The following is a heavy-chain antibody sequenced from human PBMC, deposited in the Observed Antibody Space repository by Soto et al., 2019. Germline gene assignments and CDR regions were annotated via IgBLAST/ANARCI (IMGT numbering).Heavy chain of an antibody. Sequence: QVQLVESGGGVVQPGRSLRLSCAASGFPFSSYGMHWVRQVPGKGLEWAAVISDDGSKGWYADSVKGRFTISRDNSKNTLSLQMHSLRAEDTAVYYCAKDPYRGSHHEGADSWGQGTLVTVSS. J-gene: IGHJ4*02. CDR1: GFPFSSYG. CDR3: AKDPYRGSHHEGADS. V-gene: IGHV3-30*18. CDR2: ISDDGSKG. D-gene: IGHD3-16*01.